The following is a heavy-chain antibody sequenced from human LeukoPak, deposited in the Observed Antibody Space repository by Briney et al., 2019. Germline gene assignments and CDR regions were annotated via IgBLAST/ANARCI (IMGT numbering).Heavy chain of an antibody. V-gene: IGHV4-39*01. CDR1: GGSISSSSYY. CDR3: ARRFSVGSFDY. D-gene: IGHD3-10*01. CDR2: IYYSGST. J-gene: IGHJ4*02. Sequence: SETLSLTGTVSGGSISSSSYYWGGIRQPPGKGLEGSGSIYYSGSTYYNPPLKSRVTISVDTSKNQFSLKLSSVAAADTAVYYCARRFSVGSFDYWGPGTLVTVSS.